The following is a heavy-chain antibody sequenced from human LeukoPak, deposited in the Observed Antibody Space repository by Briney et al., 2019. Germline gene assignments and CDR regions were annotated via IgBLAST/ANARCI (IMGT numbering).Heavy chain of an antibody. CDR3: ASLPTIFGVVPWFDP. J-gene: IGHJ5*02. CDR2: ISSSSSYI. CDR1: GFTFSSYS. D-gene: IGHD3-3*01. Sequence: GGSLRLSCAASGFTFSSYSMNWVRQAPGKGLEWVSSISSSSSYIYYADSVKGRFTISRDNAKNSLYLQMNSLRAEDTAVYYCASLPTIFGVVPWFDPWGQGTLVAVSS. V-gene: IGHV3-21*01.